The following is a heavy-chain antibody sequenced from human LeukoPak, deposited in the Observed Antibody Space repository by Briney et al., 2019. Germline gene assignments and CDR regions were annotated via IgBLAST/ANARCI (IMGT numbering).Heavy chain of an antibody. D-gene: IGHD4-17*01. CDR3: ARDDLTGDYRELSDY. J-gene: IGHJ4*02. V-gene: IGHV1-2*02. CDR1: GYTFTDYA. CDR2: INPNSGGT. Sequence: GASVKVSCKASGYTFTDYAMHWVRQAPGQGLEWMGWINPNSGGTNYTQKFQGRVTMTRDTSISTAYMELRSLRSDDTAVYYCARDDLTGDYRELSDYWGQGTLVTVPS.